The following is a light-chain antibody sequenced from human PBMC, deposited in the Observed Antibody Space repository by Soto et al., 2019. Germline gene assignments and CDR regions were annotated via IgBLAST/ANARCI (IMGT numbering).Light chain of an antibody. J-gene: IGLJ3*02. CDR2: AVS. V-gene: IGLV2-23*02. CDR1: GNDVGNYNL. Sequence: QSALSQPASVSGSPGQSVTISCSGTGNDVGNYNLVSWYQQHPGKVPKLLIYAVSRRPSGVSDRFSASKSGNTASLTISGRQADDEADYYCCSSSGVTTWIFGGGTKLTVL. CDR3: CSSSGVTTWI.